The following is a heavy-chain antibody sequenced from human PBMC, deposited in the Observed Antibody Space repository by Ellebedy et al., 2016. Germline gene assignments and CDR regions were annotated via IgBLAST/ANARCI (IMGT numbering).Heavy chain of an antibody. J-gene: IGHJ4*02. CDR1: GYSFTSYW. CDR2: IDPSDSYT. Sequence: GESLKISXKGSGYSFTSYWISWVRQMPGKGLEWMGRIDPSDSYTNYSPSFQGHVTISADKSISTAYLQWSSLKASDTAMYYCARWSVPQWLDGYWGQGTLVTVSS. V-gene: IGHV5-10-1*01. D-gene: IGHD6-19*01. CDR3: ARWSVPQWLDGY.